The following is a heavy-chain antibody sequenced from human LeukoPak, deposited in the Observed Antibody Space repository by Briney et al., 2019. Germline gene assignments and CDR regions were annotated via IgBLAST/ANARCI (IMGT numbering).Heavy chain of an antibody. J-gene: IGHJ4*02. CDR2: IRGVGGT. D-gene: IGHD1-1*01. CDR1: GFSFSTYA. V-gene: IGHV3-23*01. Sequence: GGSLRLSCAASGFSFSTYAMSWGREAPARGPEWVSSIRGVGGTVYADSVKGRSTLSRDDSRNTVYLQLNDLRVEDTAIYYCAKANWVSNADAVWWGQGTQVIVSS. CDR3: AKANWVSNADAVW.